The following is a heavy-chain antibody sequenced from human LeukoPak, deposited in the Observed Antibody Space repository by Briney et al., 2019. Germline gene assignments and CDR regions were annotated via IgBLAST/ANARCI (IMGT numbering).Heavy chain of an antibody. J-gene: IGHJ4*02. CDR2: INPNSGGT. D-gene: IGHD6-19*01. CDR1: GYTFTGYY. Sequence: ASVKVSCKASGYTFTGYYMHWVRQAPGQGLEWMGWINPNSGGTNYAQKFQGRVTMTRDTSISTAYMELRSLRSDDTAVYYCAGSRYSNSIAVAGQIDYWGQGTLVTVSS. V-gene: IGHV1-2*02. CDR3: AGSRYSNSIAVAGQIDY.